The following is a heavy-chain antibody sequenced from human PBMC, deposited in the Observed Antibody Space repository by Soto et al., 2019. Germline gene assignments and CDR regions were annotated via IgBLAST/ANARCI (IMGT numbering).Heavy chain of an antibody. Sequence: ASVKVSCKASGYTFTGYYMHWVRQAPGQGLEWMGWINPNSGGTNYAQKFQGWVTMTRDTSISTAYMELSRLRSDDTAVYYCARGGLVVPAAMPFDYWGQGTLVTVSS. CDR3: ARGGLVVPAAMPFDY. J-gene: IGHJ4*02. D-gene: IGHD2-2*01. CDR2: INPNSGGT. V-gene: IGHV1-2*04. CDR1: GYTFTGYY.